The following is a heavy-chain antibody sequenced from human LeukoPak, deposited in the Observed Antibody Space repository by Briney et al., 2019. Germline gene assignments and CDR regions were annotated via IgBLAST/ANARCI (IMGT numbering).Heavy chain of an antibody. V-gene: IGHV4-34*01. J-gene: IGHJ4*02. D-gene: IGHD2-2*01. CDR2: ISHSGST. CDR1: GGSFSGYY. CDR3: ARGRGYCSSTSCYFLFDY. Sequence: SETLSLTCAVYGGSFSGYYWSWIRQPPGKGLEWIGEISHSGSTNYNPSLKSRVTISVDTSKNQFPLKLSSVTAADTAVYYCARGRGYCSSTSCYFLFDYWGQGTLVTVSS.